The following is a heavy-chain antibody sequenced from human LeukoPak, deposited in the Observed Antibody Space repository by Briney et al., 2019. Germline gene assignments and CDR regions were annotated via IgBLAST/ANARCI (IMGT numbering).Heavy chain of an antibody. CDR3: ARDRGWYHADS. J-gene: IGHJ4*02. D-gene: IGHD6-19*01. Sequence: GGSLRLSCAVSGFTFSTYSMTWVRQAPGKGLEWVSSISSSSRNTYYTDSVKGRFTISRDNAKNSLYLQMSSLRAEDTAVYYCARDRGWYHADSWGQGTLVTVSS. CDR1: GFTFSTYS. V-gene: IGHV3-21*01. CDR2: ISSSSRNT.